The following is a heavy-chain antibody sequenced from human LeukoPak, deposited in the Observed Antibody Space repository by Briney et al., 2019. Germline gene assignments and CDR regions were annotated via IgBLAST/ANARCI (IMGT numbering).Heavy chain of an antibody. CDR2: ISYDGSNK. CDR3: ARERITTIVNPFDY. J-gene: IGHJ4*02. Sequence: GGSLRLSCAASGFTFSSYAMHWVRQAPGKGLEWVAVISYDGSNKYYADSVKGRFTISRDNSKNTLYLQMNSLRAEDTAVYYCARERITTIVNPFDYWGQGTLVTVSS. V-gene: IGHV3-30-3*01. D-gene: IGHD3-22*01. CDR1: GFTFSSYA.